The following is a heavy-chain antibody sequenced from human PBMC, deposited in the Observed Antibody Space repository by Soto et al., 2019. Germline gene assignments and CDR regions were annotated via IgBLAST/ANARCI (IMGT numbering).Heavy chain of an antibody. V-gene: IGHV3-48*02. D-gene: IGHD1-1*01. Sequence: CGSLRLSCAGSGFTFRAETMNSVRQAPGNVLEWGSYTNSGSNPIYYADSVKGRFTISRDDAKNSLYLQMNSPRDEDTAVYYCARTGANVGLDVWGQGTKVTVSS. CDR1: GFTFRAET. CDR3: ARTGANVGLDV. CDR2: TNSGSNPI. J-gene: IGHJ6*02.